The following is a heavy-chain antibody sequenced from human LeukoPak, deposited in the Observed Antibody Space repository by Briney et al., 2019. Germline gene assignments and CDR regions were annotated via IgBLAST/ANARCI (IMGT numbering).Heavy chain of an antibody. V-gene: IGHV3-30*02. D-gene: IGHD5-18*01. CDR2: IRYDGSNK. J-gene: IGHJ4*02. CDR1: GFTFSSYG. CDR3: ARDVGYRSGPDY. Sequence: GGSLRLSCAASGFTFSSYGMHWVRQAPGKGLEWVAFIRYDGSNKYYADSVKGRFTISRDNSKNTLYLQMNSLRAEDTAVYYCARDVGYRSGPDYWGQGTLVTVSS.